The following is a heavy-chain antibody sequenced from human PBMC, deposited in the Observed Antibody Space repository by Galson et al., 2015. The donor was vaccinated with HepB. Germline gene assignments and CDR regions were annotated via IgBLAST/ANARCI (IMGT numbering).Heavy chain of an antibody. Sequence: SLRLSCAVSGFTFRNYAVHWVRQAPGKGLEWVAVISGDGSNKYFADSVKGRFSISRDNSKNTLYLQMNSLRPEDTAVYYCARDQSRSLDWAWDLDYWGQGTLVTVSS. V-gene: IGHV3-30-3*01. CDR1: GFTFRNYA. CDR2: ISGDGSNK. CDR3: ARDQSRSLDWAWDLDY. D-gene: IGHD3/OR15-3a*01. J-gene: IGHJ4*02.